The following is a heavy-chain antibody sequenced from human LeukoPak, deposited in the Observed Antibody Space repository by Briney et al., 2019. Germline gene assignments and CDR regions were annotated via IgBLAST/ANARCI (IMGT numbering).Heavy chain of an antibody. V-gene: IGHV4-59*11. CDR2: VFYSGST. CDR1: GSSISSHY. J-gene: IGHJ3*02. D-gene: IGHD6-13*01. CDR3: ARVVPKQQLVDAFDI. Sequence: PSETLSLTCTVSGSSISSHYWSWIRQPPGKGLEWIGYVFYSGSTNYNPSLKSRVSISVDTSKKQLSLKLSSVTAADTAVYYCARVVPKQQLVDAFDIWGQGTMVTVSS.